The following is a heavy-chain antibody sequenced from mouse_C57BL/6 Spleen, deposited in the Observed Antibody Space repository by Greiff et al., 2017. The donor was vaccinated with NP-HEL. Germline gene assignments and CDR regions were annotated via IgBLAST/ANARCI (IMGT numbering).Heavy chain of an antibody. D-gene: IGHD3-3*01. V-gene: IGHV1-50*01. CDR2: IDPSDSYT. Sequence: QVQLQQPGAELVKPGASVKLSCKASGYTFTSYWMQWVKQRPGQGLAWIGEIDPSDSYTNYNQKFKGKATLTVDTSSSTAYMQLSSLTSEDSAVYYCARRALIFYYAMDYWGQGTSVTVSS. CDR3: ARRALIFYYAMDY. CDR1: GYTFTSYW. J-gene: IGHJ4*01.